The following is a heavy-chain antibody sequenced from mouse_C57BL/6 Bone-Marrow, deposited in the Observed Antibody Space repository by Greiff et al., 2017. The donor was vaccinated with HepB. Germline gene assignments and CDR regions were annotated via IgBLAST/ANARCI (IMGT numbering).Heavy chain of an antibody. Sequence: EVHLVESGGGLVQPGGSLKLSCAASGFTFSDYYMYWVRQTPEKRLEWVATISDGGSYTYYPDNVKGRFTISRDNAKNNLYLQMSHLKSEDTAMYYCESFYGNSGMDYWGQGTSVTVSS. V-gene: IGHV5-4*01. CDR1: GFTFSDYY. J-gene: IGHJ4*01. D-gene: IGHD2-1*01. CDR3: ESFYGNSGMDY. CDR2: ISDGGSYT.